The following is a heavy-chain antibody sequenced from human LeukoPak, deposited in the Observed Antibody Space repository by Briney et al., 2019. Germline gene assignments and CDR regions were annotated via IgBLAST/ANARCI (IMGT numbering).Heavy chain of an antibody. Sequence: GGSLRLSCAASGFTFSNAWMSWVRQAPGKGLEWVGRIKSKTDGGTTDYAAPVKGRFTISRDDSKNTLYLQMNSLKTEDTAVYYCTTDMGAGITMILWGQGTLVTVSS. CDR3: TTDMGAGITMIL. CDR1: GFTFSNAW. V-gene: IGHV3-15*01. CDR2: IKSKTDGGTT. J-gene: IGHJ4*02. D-gene: IGHD3-22*01.